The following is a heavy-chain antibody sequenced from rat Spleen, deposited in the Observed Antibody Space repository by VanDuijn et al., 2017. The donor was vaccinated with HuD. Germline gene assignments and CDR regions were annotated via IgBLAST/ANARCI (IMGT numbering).Heavy chain of an antibody. Sequence: EVQLVESGGGSAQPGRSLKLSCVASGFTFSDYAMAWVRQAPKKGLEWVANINHDSRSTYYLNYVKGRFTISRENAKSTLYLQMDSLRSEYTAPYYCASRRGPWLAYWGQGTLVTVSS. J-gene: IGHJ3*01. CDR3: ASRRGPWLAY. V-gene: IGHV5-17*01. CDR1: GFTFSDYA. CDR2: INHDSRST. D-gene: IGHD1-1*01.